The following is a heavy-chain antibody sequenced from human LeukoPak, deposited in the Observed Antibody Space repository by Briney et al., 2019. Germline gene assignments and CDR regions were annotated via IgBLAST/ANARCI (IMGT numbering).Heavy chain of an antibody. D-gene: IGHD6-19*01. CDR1: GFTFDDYA. CDR2: ISWNSGSI. Sequence: GRSLRLSCAASGFTFDDYAMHWVRQAPGKGPEWVSGISWNSGSIGYADSVKGRFTISRDNAKNSLYLQMNSLRAEDTALYYCAKDFPHAVAGTGTLFDYWGQGTLVTVSS. V-gene: IGHV3-9*01. J-gene: IGHJ4*02. CDR3: AKDFPHAVAGTGTLFDY.